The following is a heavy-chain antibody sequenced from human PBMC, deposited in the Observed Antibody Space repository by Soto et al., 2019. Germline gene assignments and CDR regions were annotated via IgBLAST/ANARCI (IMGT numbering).Heavy chain of an antibody. CDR2: ISSSGGRT. J-gene: IGHJ4*02. CDR3: ARESEDLTSNFDY. V-gene: IGHV3-23*01. Sequence: GGSLRLSCGTSGFTFANYAMGWVRQAPGKGLEWVSGISSSGGRTYYADSVKGRFTVSRDNAKNSVYLDMNSLSAEDTAVYYCARESEDLTSNFDYWGQGTLVTVSS. CDR1: GFTFANYA.